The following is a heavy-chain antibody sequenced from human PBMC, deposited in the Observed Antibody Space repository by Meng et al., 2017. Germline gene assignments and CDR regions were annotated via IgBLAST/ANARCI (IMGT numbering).Heavy chain of an antibody. CDR2: IKQDGSEK. V-gene: IGHV3-7*01. Sequence: GESLKISCAASGFTFSSYWMSWVRQAPGKGLEWVANIKQDGSEKYYVDSVKGRFTISRDNAKNSLYLQMNSLRAEDTAVYYCARVRASLGPTTADYWGQGTLVTVPQ. D-gene: IGHD2/OR15-2a*01. CDR3: ARVRASLGPTTADY. CDR1: GFTFSSYW. J-gene: IGHJ4*02.